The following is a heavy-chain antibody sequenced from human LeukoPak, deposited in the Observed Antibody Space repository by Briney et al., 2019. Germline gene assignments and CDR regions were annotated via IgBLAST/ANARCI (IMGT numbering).Heavy chain of an antibody. D-gene: IGHD1-1*01. CDR1: GFTFSGYA. CDR3: ARGRLETPGGRGFDY. CDR2: ITGSGGNT. V-gene: IGHV3-23*01. J-gene: IGHJ4*02. Sequence: GGSLRLSCAASGFTFSGYAMNWVRQAPGKGLDWVSAITGSGGNTYYADSVKGRFTISRDNSKNTLFLQMNSLRADDTAVYYCARGRLETPGGRGFDYWGQGTLVTVSS.